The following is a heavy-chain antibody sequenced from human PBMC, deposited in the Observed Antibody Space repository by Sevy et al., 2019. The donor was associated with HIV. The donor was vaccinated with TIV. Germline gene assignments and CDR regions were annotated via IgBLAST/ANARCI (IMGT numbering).Heavy chain of an antibody. Sequence: GGSLRLSCAASGFTFSDYYMSWIRQAPGKGLEWVSYISSSGSTIYYADSVKGRFTISRDNAKNSRYLQMNSLRAEDTAVYYCARSHYYDSSGYYFPLDYWGQGTLVTVSS. J-gene: IGHJ4*02. D-gene: IGHD3-22*01. CDR2: ISSSGSTI. V-gene: IGHV3-11*01. CDR3: ARSHYYDSSGYYFPLDY. CDR1: GFTFSDYY.